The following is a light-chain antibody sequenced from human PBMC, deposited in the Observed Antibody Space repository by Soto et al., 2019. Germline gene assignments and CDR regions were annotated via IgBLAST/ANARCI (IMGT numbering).Light chain of an antibody. J-gene: IGKJ1*01. CDR3: QQCAYSPRT. Sequence: EIVLTQSPDSLSLSPGERATLSCRASQNVDNNYLAWYQQRPGLAPRLLIYGASIRATGIPDRFSGSGSGTDFTLSISRLESEDFAVYYCQQCAYSPRTFGQGTKVEVK. CDR1: QNVDNNY. CDR2: GAS. V-gene: IGKV3-20*01.